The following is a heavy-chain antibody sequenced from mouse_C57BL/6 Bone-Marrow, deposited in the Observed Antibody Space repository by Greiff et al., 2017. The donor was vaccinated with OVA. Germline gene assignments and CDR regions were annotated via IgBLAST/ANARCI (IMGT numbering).Heavy chain of an antibody. J-gene: IGHJ3*01. V-gene: IGHV5-12*01. CDR1: GFTFSDYY. Sequence: EVQLVESGGGLVQPGGSLKLSCAASGFTFSDYYMYWVRQTPEKRLEWVAYISNGGGSTYYPDTVKGRFTISRDNAKNTLYLQMSRLKSEDTAMYYCARHGYYGFAYWGQGTLVTVSA. CDR3: ARHGYYGFAY. D-gene: IGHD2-3*01. CDR2: ISNGGGST.